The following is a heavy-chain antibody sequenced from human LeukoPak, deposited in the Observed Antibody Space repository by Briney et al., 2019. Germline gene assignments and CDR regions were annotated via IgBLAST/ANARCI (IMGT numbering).Heavy chain of an antibody. V-gene: IGHV4-30-4*01. CDR2: IYYSGST. D-gene: IGHD2-15*01. Sequence: SETLSLTCTVSGGPISSGDYYWSWNRQPPGKGLEWIGYIYYSGSTYYNPSLKSRVTISVDTSKNQFSLKLSSVTAADTAVYYCARGGGYCSGGSCYGWFDPWGQGTLVTVSS. J-gene: IGHJ5*02. CDR3: ARGGGYCSGGSCYGWFDP. CDR1: GGPISSGDYY.